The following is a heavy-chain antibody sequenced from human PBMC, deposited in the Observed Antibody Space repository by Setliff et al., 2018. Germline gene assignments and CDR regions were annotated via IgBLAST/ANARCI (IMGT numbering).Heavy chain of an antibody. CDR3: ASIDWGENFYNTDV. D-gene: IGHD7-27*01. J-gene: IGHJ6*03. CDR1: GFTFRKYW. CDR2: INGDGSIT. Sequence: GGSLKLSCGASGFTFRKYWKYWARQVPGKGLVWVARINGDGSITNYADSVKGRFTISRDNARNTLYLQMNSLRGEDTAVYFCASIDWGENFYNTDVWGKGTTVTVS. V-gene: IGHV3-74*01.